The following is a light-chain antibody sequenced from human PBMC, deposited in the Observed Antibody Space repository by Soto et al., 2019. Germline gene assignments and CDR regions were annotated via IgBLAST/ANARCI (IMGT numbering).Light chain of an antibody. CDR2: EVN. CDR3: CSYAGSNTYVV. V-gene: IGLV2-23*02. CDR1: SSDVGSYNR. J-gene: IGLJ2*01. Sequence: QSALTQPASVSGSPGQSITISCTGTSSDVGSYNRVSWYQQCPGKAPKLMIYEVNKRPSWVSNRFSGAKSGNTASLTISGLQAEDEADYYCCSYAGSNTYVVFGGGTKLTV.